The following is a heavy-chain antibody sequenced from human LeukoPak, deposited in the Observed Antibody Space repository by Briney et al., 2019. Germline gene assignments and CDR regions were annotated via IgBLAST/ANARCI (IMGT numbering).Heavy chain of an antibody. V-gene: IGHV3-21*01. Sequence: GGSLRLSCEASGFTFSTYAMSWVRQAPGKGLEWVSSIGSSGGTFYADSVKGRFTIPRDNAKNSLYLQMNSLRAEDTAVYYCARGRVNSADFDYWGQGTLVTVSS. D-gene: IGHD1-1*01. CDR3: ARGRVNSADFDY. CDR1: GFTFSTYA. CDR2: IGSSGGT. J-gene: IGHJ4*02.